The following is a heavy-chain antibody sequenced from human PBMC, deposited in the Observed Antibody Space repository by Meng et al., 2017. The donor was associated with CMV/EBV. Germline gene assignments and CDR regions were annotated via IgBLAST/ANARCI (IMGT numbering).Heavy chain of an antibody. Sequence: LSLTCAASGFTFSSSSMNWVRQAPGKGLEWVSYISSSSSTIYYADSVKGRFTISRDNAKNSLYLQMNSLRAEDTAVYYCASFTIFGVVKDGMDVWGQGTTVTVSS. CDR1: GFTFSSSS. V-gene: IGHV3-48*04. CDR2: ISSSSSTI. CDR3: ASFTIFGVVKDGMDV. D-gene: IGHD3-3*01. J-gene: IGHJ6*02.